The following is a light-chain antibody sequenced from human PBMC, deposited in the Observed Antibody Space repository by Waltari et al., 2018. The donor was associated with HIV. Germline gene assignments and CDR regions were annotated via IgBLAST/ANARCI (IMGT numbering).Light chain of an antibody. Sequence: LTQSPATLSLSPGERATLSCRASQSVSSYLAWYQQKPGQAPRLLIYDASNRATGIPARFSGSGSGTDFTLTISSLEPEDFAVYYCQQRSNWLTFGGGTKVEIK. J-gene: IGKJ4*01. CDR3: QQRSNWLT. V-gene: IGKV3-11*01. CDR2: DAS. CDR1: QSVSSY.